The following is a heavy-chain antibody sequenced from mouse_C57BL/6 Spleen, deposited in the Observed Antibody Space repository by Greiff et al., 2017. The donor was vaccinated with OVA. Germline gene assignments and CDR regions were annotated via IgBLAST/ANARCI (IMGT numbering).Heavy chain of an antibody. J-gene: IGHJ4*01. V-gene: IGHV2-2*01. CDR3: ARKGDGYYESYAMDY. CDR2: IWSGGST. D-gene: IGHD2-3*01. Sequence: QVQLQQSGPGLVQPSQSLSITCTVSGFSLTSYGVHWVRQSPGKGLEWLGVIWSGGSTDYHAAFISRLSISKDNSKSQVFFKMNSLQADVTAIYYCARKGDGYYESYAMDYWGQGTSVTVSS. CDR1: GFSLTSYG.